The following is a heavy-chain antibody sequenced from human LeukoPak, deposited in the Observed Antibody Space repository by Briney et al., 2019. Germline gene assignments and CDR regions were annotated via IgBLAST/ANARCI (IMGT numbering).Heavy chain of an antibody. V-gene: IGHV1-2*02. CDR2: INPNSGGT. CDR1: GYTFTGYY. Sequence: ASVKVSCTASGYTFTGYYMHWVRQAPGQGLEWMGWINPNSGGTNYAQKFQGRVTMTRDTSISTAYMELSRLRSDDTAVYYCARAGVRGVIIFPYDYWGQGTLVTVSS. CDR3: ARAGVRGVIIFPYDY. J-gene: IGHJ4*02. D-gene: IGHD3-10*01.